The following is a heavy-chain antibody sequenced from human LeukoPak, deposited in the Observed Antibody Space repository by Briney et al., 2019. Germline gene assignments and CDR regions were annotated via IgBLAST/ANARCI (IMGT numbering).Heavy chain of an antibody. CDR1: GGSISSGGYY. CDR2: IYYSGSA. CDR3: AREATRAGGYFDN. V-gene: IGHV4-31*03. Sequence: SETLSPTCTVSGGSISSGGYYWSWIRQNPGKGLEWIGYIYYSGSAYYNPSLKSRFSISVDTSQNHFSLKVSSVTAADTAVYYCAREATRAGGYFDNWGQGILVTVSS. D-gene: IGHD6-13*01. J-gene: IGHJ4*02.